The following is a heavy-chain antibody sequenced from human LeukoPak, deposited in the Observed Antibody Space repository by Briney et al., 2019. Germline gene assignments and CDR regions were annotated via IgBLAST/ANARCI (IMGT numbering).Heavy chain of an antibody. CDR3: AKAYCGGDCYRAPFDY. V-gene: IGHV3-9*01. CDR1: GFTFDDYA. J-gene: IGHJ4*02. D-gene: IGHD2-21*02. Sequence: GGSLRLSCAASGFTFDDYAMHWVRQAPGKGLEWVSGISWNSGSIGYADSVKGRFTISRDNAKNPLYLQMNSLRAEDTALYYCAKAYCGGDCYRAPFDYWGQGTLVTVSS. CDR2: ISWNSGSI.